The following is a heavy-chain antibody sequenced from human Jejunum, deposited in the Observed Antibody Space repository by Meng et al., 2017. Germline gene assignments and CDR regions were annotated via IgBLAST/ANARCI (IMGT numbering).Heavy chain of an antibody. J-gene: IGHJ4*02. CDR3: ATSGGGFDY. V-gene: IGHV7-4-1*02. CDR2: INTKTGNP. Sequence: QVQLVPSGAEVKKPGASVKVSCMASAYTFTNYDINWVRQAPGQGLEWMGWINTKTGNPMYAQGFTGRFVFSLDTSVSTAHLHISTLTPEDTAVYYCATSGGGFDYWGQGTLVTVSS. D-gene: IGHD1-26*01. CDR1: AYTFTNYD.